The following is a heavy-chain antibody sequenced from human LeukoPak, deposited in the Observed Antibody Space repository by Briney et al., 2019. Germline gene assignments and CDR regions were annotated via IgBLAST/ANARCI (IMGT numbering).Heavy chain of an antibody. CDR1: GFAFSSYW. Sequence: GGSLRLSCAASGFAFSSYWMHWVRRAPGKGLGWVSRIKSDGITTTYADSVKGRFTISRDNAKNTLYLQMNSLRVDDTAVYYCARGVWHYDLWGRGTLVTVSS. CDR3: ARGVWHYDL. CDR2: IKSDGITT. J-gene: IGHJ2*01. V-gene: IGHV3-74*01.